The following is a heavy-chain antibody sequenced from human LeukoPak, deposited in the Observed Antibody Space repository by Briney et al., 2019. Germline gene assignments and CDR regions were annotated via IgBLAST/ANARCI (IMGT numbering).Heavy chain of an antibody. CDR1: GGSISTYY. CDR3: ARGPPTAQYFQH. CDR2: VYYSGST. V-gene: IGHV4-59*01. D-gene: IGHD1-1*01. Sequence: KTSETLSLTCTVSGGSISTYYWSWIRQPPGKGLEWIGYVYYSGSTNYNPSLMSRVTISVDTSENQFSLKMSSVTAADTAVYYCARGPPTAQYFQHWGQGTLVTVSS. J-gene: IGHJ1*01.